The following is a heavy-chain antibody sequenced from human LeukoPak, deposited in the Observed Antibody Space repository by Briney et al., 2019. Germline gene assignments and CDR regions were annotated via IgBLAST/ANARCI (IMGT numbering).Heavy chain of an antibody. Sequence: PSETLSLTCTVSGGSISTYYWSWIRQTPGKGLEWIGYIHYSGSTNYNPSLNSRVTISVDTSKNQFSLKLSSVTAADTAVYYCARYGAAGFNWFDPWGQGTLVTVSS. CDR3: ARYGAAGFNWFDP. J-gene: IGHJ5*02. D-gene: IGHD6-13*01. CDR2: IHYSGST. V-gene: IGHV4-59*12. CDR1: GGSISTYY.